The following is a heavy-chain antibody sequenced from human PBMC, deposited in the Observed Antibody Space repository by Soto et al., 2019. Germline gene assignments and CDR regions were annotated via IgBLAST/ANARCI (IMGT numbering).Heavy chain of an antibody. D-gene: IGHD3-22*01. CDR1: GYKFIDYW. Sequence: GESLKISCKGSGYKFIDYWIGWVRQVPGKGLEWMGGIYPGDFGRKYSPSFQGQVTISADKSITTAYLQWSSLKASDTAIYYCARSYGGEYYDSRSYYYAYWGQGTLVTVSS. CDR2: IYPGDFGR. J-gene: IGHJ4*02. V-gene: IGHV5-51*01. CDR3: ARSYGGEYYDSRSYYYAY.